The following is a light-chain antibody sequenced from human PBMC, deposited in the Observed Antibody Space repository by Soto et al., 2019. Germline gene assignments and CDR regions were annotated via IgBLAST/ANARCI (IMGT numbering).Light chain of an antibody. CDR1: SSNIGAGYD. Sequence: QSVLTQPPSVSGAPGQRVTISCTGSSSNIGAGYDVHWYQQLPGTAPKLLIYGNSNRPSGVPDRFSGSKSGTSASLAITGLQAEDEADYSCQSSDSSLSGFYVFGTGTKVTVL. CDR2: GNS. CDR3: QSSDSSLSGFYV. V-gene: IGLV1-40*01. J-gene: IGLJ1*01.